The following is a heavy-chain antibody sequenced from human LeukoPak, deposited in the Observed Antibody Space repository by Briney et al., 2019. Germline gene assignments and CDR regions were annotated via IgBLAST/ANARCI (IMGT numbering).Heavy chain of an antibody. CDR3: SRDTLRRIVESAS. CDR1: GFTFSNAW. Sequence: GRSLRLSCAASGFTFSNAWMSWVRQAPGKGLEWVGRIKSNNDGGTTDYAAPVTGRFTISRDDSKNTLYLQMSSLKSEDTAVYYCSRDTLRRIVESASWGQGTLVTVSS. CDR2: IKSNNDGGTT. J-gene: IGHJ5*02. V-gene: IGHV3-15*01. D-gene: IGHD3-22*01.